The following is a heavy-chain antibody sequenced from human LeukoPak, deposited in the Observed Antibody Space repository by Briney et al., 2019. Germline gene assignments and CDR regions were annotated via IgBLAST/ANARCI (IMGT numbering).Heavy chain of an antibody. Sequence: GGSLRLSCAASGFTFSNYGMNWVRQAPGKGLEWVSSISSSSSYIYYADSVKGRFTISRDNAKNSLYLQMNSLRAEDTAVYCCARDSRGWDFDYWGQGTLVTVSS. CDR2: ISSSSSYI. V-gene: IGHV3-21*01. CDR3: ARDSRGWDFDY. D-gene: IGHD6-19*01. J-gene: IGHJ4*02. CDR1: GFTFSNYG.